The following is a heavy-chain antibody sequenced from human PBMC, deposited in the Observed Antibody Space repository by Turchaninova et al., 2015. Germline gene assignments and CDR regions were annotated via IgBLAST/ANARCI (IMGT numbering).Heavy chain of an antibody. J-gene: IGHJ4*02. Sequence: QVQLPESGPGLVKPSETPSRTCTAAVYSISSGYYRGWIRQPPGKGLEWIGSIYHSGSTYYNPSLKSRVTISVDTSKNQFSLKLSSVTAADTAVYYCASGSGWNNFDYWGQGTLVTVSS. V-gene: IGHV4-38-2*02. D-gene: IGHD6-19*01. CDR1: VYSISSGYY. CDR3: ASGSGWNNFDY. CDR2: IYHSGST.